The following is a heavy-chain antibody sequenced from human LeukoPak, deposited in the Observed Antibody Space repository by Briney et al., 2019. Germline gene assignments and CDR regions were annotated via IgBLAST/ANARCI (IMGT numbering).Heavy chain of an antibody. CDR3: ARGMGSGSSSVFDF. CDR2: IDTGGGT. Sequence: GRSLTLACAAAGFTFSSYDMHWVRQATGKGLEWVSGIDTGGGTYYPGSVKGRFTISRENAKNSLYLQMTNRRAGDTAMYYCARGMGSGSSSVFDFWGQGTLVTVSS. D-gene: IGHD3-10*01. J-gene: IGHJ4*02. V-gene: IGHV3-13*04. CDR1: GFTFSSYD.